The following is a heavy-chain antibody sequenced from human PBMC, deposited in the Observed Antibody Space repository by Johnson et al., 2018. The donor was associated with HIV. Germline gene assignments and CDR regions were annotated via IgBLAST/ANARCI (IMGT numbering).Heavy chain of an antibody. CDR2: ISSSGSTI. CDR3: AREGAVGATIFTMFDAFDI. CDR1: GFTFSDYY. J-gene: IGHJ3*02. Sequence: QVQLVESGGGLVKPGGSLRLSCAASGFTFSDYYMTWIRQAPGKGLEWVSYISSSGSTIYYADSVKGRFTISRDNAKNSLYLQMNSLRAEDTAVYYCAREGAVGATIFTMFDAFDIWGQGTMVTVSS. D-gene: IGHD1-26*01. V-gene: IGHV3-11*04.